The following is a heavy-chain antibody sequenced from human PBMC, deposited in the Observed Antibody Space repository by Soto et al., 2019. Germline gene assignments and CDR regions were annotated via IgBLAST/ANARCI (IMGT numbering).Heavy chain of an antibody. J-gene: IGHJ4*02. V-gene: IGHV4-34*01. CDR3: ARDKITGLFDY. CDR1: GGSFSGYY. CDR2: INHSGRT. D-gene: IGHD2-8*02. Sequence: QVQLQQWGAGLLKPSETLSLTCAVYGGSFSGYYWSWIRQPPGTGLVWMGEINHSGRTNYNPSLKSQVTISADTSKNQFSLKLTSVTAADTAVYYCARDKITGLFDYWGQGTLVTVSS.